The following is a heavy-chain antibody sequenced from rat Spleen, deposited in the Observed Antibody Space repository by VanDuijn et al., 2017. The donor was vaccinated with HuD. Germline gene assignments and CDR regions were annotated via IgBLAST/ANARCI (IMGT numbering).Heavy chain of an antibody. J-gene: IGHJ2*01. CDR2: IWDNGGT. CDR1: GLSLTSNS. V-gene: IGHV2-47*01. D-gene: IGHD1-1*01. CDR3: TRDPITTRDYFDY. Sequence: QVQLKESGPGLVQPSQTLSLTCTVSGLSLTSNSVSWIRQSPGKGLEWMGVIWDNGGTDYTSSLKSRLSISRYTSKSQVFLKMNSLQTEDTSIYFCTRDPITTRDYFDYWGQGVMVTVSS.